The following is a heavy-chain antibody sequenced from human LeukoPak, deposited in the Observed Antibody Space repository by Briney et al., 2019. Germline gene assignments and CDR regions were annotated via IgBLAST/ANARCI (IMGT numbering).Heavy chain of an antibody. J-gene: IGHJ4*02. Sequence: SETLSLTCTVSGGSISSGSYYWGWIRQPPGKGLEWIGSIYYSGTTHYNPSLKSRVTISVDTTKNQFSLKLSSVTAADTAVYFCARDGEMATIENYFEFWGQGTLVTVSS. V-gene: IGHV4-39*07. D-gene: IGHD5-24*01. CDR3: ARDGEMATIENYFEF. CDR1: GGSISSGSYY. CDR2: IYYSGTT.